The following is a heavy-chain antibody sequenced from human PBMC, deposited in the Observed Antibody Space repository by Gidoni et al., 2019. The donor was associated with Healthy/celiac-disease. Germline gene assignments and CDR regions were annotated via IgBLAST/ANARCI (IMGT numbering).Heavy chain of an antibody. CDR3: ATSLWFGVDYFDY. Sequence: QLQLQESGPGLVKPSETLSLTCTVPGGSISSSSYYWGWIRQPPGKGLEWIGSIYYSGSTYYNPSLKSRVTISVDTSKNQFSLKLSSVTAADTAVYYCATSLWFGVDYFDYWGQGTLVTVSS. J-gene: IGHJ4*02. CDR2: IYYSGST. D-gene: IGHD3-10*01. V-gene: IGHV4-39*01. CDR1: GGSISSSSYY.